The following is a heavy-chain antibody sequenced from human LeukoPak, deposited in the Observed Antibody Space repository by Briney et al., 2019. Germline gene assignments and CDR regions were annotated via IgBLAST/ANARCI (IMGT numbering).Heavy chain of an antibody. CDR3: ATPRQARNTAMGPLPLDAFDI. CDR2: IWYDGSNK. D-gene: IGHD5-18*01. V-gene: IGHV3-33*01. CDR1: GFTFSSYG. J-gene: IGHJ3*02. Sequence: PGRSLRLSCAASGFTFSSYGMHWVRQAPGKGLEWVAVIWYDGSNKYYADSVKGRFTISRDNSKNTLYLQMNSLRAEDTAVYYCATPRQARNTAMGPLPLDAFDIWGQGTMVTVSS.